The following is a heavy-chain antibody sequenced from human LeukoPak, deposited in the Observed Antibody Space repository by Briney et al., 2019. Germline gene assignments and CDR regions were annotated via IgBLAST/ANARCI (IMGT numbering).Heavy chain of an antibody. CDR2: INPNSGDR. CDR3: ARGAAVGQTRDY. V-gene: IGHV1-2*06. CDR1: GYTFTGYY. J-gene: IGHJ4*02. Sequence: ASVKVSFKASGYTFTGYYIHWVRQAPGQGLEWMGRINPNSGDRKYAQKFQGRVTITRDTSISAAYMELSSLRSDDTAVYYCARGAAVGQTRDYWGQGTRVTVSS. D-gene: IGHD6-13*01.